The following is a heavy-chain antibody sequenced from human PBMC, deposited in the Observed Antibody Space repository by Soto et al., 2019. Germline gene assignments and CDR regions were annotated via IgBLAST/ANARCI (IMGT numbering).Heavy chain of an antibody. V-gene: IGHV3-30*03. D-gene: IGHD2-2*01. Sequence: QVQLVESGGGVVQPGRSLRLSCAASGFTFSRYGMHWVRQAPGKGLEWVAIISYDGSNKYYADSVKGRFTISRDNSKNTLYLQMNSLRSEDTAAYYCARDLGHTGYCSSRSCSLPDSWGQGTLVTVSS. CDR2: ISYDGSNK. J-gene: IGHJ4*02. CDR3: ARDLGHTGYCSSRSCSLPDS. CDR1: GFTFSRYG.